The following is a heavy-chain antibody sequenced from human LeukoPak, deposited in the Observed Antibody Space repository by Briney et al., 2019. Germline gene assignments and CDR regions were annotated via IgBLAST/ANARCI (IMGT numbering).Heavy chain of an antibody. CDR3: ATDPVGYCSANGCYSADY. D-gene: IGHD2-15*01. CDR2: ISANNGNT. V-gene: IGHV1-18*01. J-gene: IGHJ4*02. CDR1: GYTFTSYG. Sequence: ASVKVSCKASGYTFTSYGISWVRQAPGQGLEWMGWISANNGNTKYAQRLQGRVTMTTDTSTSTAYMELRSLRSDDTAVYYCATDPVGYCSANGCYSADYWGQGTLVTVSS.